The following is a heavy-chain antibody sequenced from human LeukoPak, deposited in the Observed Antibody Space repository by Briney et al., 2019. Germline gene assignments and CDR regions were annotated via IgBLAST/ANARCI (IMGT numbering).Heavy chain of an antibody. CDR1: GYTFTIYA. CDR3: ARGGILLRYFDWLPPDY. J-gene: IGHJ4*02. D-gene: IGHD3-9*01. V-gene: IGHV7-4-1*02. Sequence: ASVKVSCMASGYTFTIYAMNWVRQAPGQGLEWMGWINTNTGNPTYAQGFTGRFVFSLDTSVSTAYLQISSLKAEDTAVYYCARGGILLRYFDWLPPDYWGQGTLVTVSS. CDR2: INTNTGNP.